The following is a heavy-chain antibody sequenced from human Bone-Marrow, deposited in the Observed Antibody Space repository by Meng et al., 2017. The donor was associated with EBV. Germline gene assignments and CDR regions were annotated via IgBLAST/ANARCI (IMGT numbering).Heavy chain of an antibody. Sequence: QVQRQESGPRLVKPSGTLSLHCVVSGGSIRSSNWWSWVRQPPGKGLEWIGEIFYGGSTNYNPSLESRVTISVDKSKNQFSLKLSSVTAADTAVYYCAAGFRELVRSRDYWGQGTLVTVPS. CDR2: IFYGGST. D-gene: IGHD3-10*01. CDR3: AAGFRELVRSRDY. CDR1: GGSIRSSNW. J-gene: IGHJ4*02. V-gene: IGHV4-4*02.